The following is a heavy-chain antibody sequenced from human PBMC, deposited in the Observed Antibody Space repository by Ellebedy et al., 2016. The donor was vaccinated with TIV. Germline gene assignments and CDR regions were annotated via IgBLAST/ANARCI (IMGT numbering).Heavy chain of an antibody. CDR1: GFTFTTFW. D-gene: IGHD2-15*01. CDR2: INQDGSEK. CDR3: ARARGCSGGRCYSADY. J-gene: IGHJ4*02. V-gene: IGHV3-7*04. Sequence: GESLKISCAASGFTFTTFWMSWVRQAPGKGLEWVGNINQDGSEKCYGDSVKGRFTISRDNAKNSVYLQMNSLRAEDTAVYYCARARGCSGGRCYSADYWGQGTLVTVSS.